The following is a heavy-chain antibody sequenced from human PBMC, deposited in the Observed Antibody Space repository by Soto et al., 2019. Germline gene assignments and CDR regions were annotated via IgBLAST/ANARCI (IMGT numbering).Heavy chain of an antibody. J-gene: IGHJ4*02. Sequence: EVQLVESGGGLVKPGGSLRLSCAACGFTFSSYSMNWVRQAPGKGLEWVSSISSSSSYIYYADSVKGRFTISRDNAKNSLYLQMNSLRAEDTAVYYCARGRGSGSPFDYWGQGTLVTVSS. CDR3: ARGRGSGSPFDY. D-gene: IGHD3-10*01. CDR2: ISSSSSYI. CDR1: GFTFSSYS. V-gene: IGHV3-21*01.